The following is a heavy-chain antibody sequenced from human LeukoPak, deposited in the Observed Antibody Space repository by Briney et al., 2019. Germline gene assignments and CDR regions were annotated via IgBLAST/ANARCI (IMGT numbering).Heavy chain of an antibody. CDR1: GFTFDDYN. J-gene: IGHJ4*02. D-gene: IGHD7-27*01. CDR2: ISWDGGST. Sequence: HSGGSLRLSCAASGFTFDDYNMHWVRQAPGKGLEWVSLISWDGGSTYYADSVKGRFTISRDNSKNSLYLQMNSLRTGDTALYYCAEDRGLSNWGFDYWGQGTLVTVSS. CDR3: AEDRGLSNWGFDY. V-gene: IGHV3-43*01.